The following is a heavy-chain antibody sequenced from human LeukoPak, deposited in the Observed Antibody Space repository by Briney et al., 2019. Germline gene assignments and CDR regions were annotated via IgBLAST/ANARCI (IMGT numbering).Heavy chain of an antibody. Sequence: PGGSLRLSCAASGFTFSSYWMGWVRQAPGKRLEWVANMNIDGSEKYYADSAKGRFTISRDNARNSVYLQMNSLRVEDTAVYYCARDPVVGELLLDYWGQGTLVTVSS. CDR2: MNIDGSEK. CDR1: GFTFSSYW. J-gene: IGHJ4*02. D-gene: IGHD1-26*01. CDR3: ARDPVVGELLLDY. V-gene: IGHV3-7*01.